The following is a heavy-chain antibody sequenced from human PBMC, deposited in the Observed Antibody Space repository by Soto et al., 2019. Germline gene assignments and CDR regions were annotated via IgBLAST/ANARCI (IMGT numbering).Heavy chain of an antibody. Sequence: SVKVSCKASGDTFSSYAISWVRQAPGQGLEWMGGIIPIFGTANYAQKFQGRVTITADESTSTAYMELSSLRSEDTAVYYCARDGSGYRSSASPMDVWGQGTTVTSP. CDR2: IIPIFGTA. CDR3: ARDGSGYRSSASPMDV. V-gene: IGHV1-69*13. J-gene: IGHJ6*02. D-gene: IGHD3-22*01. CDR1: GDTFSSYA.